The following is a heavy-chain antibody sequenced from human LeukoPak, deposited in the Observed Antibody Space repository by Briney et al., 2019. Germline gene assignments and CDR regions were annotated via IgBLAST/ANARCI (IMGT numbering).Heavy chain of an antibody. CDR1: GFSLRTSGVG. V-gene: IGHV4-4*02. CDR3: ARGGITTVTTYFDY. Sequence: SGPTLVNPTQTLTLTCAFSGFSLRTSGVGVGWIRQPPGKGLEWIGEINHSGSTNYNPSLKSRVTISVDTSKNQFSLKLSSVTAADTAVYYCARGGITTVTTYFDYWGQGTLVTVSS. D-gene: IGHD4-17*01. J-gene: IGHJ4*02. CDR2: INHSGST.